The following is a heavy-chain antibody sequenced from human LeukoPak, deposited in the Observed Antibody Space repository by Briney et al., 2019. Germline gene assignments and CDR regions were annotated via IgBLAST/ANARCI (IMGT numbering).Heavy chain of an antibody. CDR3: ARQPIYEAYFDF. V-gene: IGHV3-7*01. Sequence: GGSLRLSCAASGFPFDRYWMSWVRLAPGKGLEWVANIKHDGSEKTFVDSVKGRFTISRDNAENSLYLQMNSLRAEDTAVYYCARQPIYEAYFDFWDQGTLVTVSS. CDR1: GFPFDRYW. D-gene: IGHD3-16*01. J-gene: IGHJ4*02. CDR2: IKHDGSEK.